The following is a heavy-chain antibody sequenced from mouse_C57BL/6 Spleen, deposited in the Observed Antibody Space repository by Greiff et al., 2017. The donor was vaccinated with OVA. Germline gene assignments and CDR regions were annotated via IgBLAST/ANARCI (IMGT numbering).Heavy chain of an antibody. J-gene: IGHJ4*01. CDR3: ARRGCGSNYVYAMDY. CDR1: GFTFSDYG. Sequence: EVQGVESGGGLVKPGGSLKLSCAASGFTFSDYGMHWVRQAPEKGLEWVAYISSGSSTIYYAATVKGRFTITRDNAKKTLILQKTKLRSEETAIYYCARRGCGSNYVYAMDYWGQGTSVTVSS. V-gene: IGHV5-17*01. D-gene: IGHD1-1*01. CDR2: ISSGSSTI.